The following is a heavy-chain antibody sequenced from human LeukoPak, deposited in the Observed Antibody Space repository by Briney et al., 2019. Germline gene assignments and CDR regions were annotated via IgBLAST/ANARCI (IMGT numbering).Heavy chain of an antibody. D-gene: IGHD1-26*01. CDR1: GFTFSSYA. V-gene: IGHV3-30-3*01. Sequence: PGGSLRLSCAASGFTFSSYAMHWVRQAPGKGLEWVAVISYDGSNKYYADSVKGRFTISRDNSKNTLYLQMNSPRAEDTAVYYCGRDLGGRSGYWGQGTLVTVSS. CDR2: ISYDGSNK. J-gene: IGHJ4*02. CDR3: GRDLGGRSGY.